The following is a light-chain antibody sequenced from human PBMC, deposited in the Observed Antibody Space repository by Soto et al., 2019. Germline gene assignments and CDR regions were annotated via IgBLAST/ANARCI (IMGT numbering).Light chain of an antibody. CDR3: SSYTSSSTPDV. V-gene: IGLV2-14*01. J-gene: IGLJ1*01. Sequence: QSALTQPAPVSGSPGQSITISCTGTSSDVGGYNYVSWYQQHPVKAPKLMIYDVTNRPSGVSDRFSGSKSGNTASLTISGLQAEDEADYYCSSYTSSSTPDVFGTGTKLTVL. CDR1: SSDVGGYNY. CDR2: DVT.